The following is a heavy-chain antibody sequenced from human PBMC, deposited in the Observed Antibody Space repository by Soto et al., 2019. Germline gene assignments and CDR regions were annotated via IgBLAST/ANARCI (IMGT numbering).Heavy chain of an antibody. D-gene: IGHD3-10*01. CDR1: GFMFSTTD. CDR3: VKNSGWFNS. J-gene: IGHJ5*01. V-gene: IGHV3-23*01. Sequence: GGSLRLSCAASGFMFSTTDMSWVRQAPGKGLEWVTTIEGSGTITYYADSVRGRFTISRDNSKNTVYLQMDSLTADDTAVYYCVKNSGWFNSWSQGTPVTVSS. CDR2: IEGSGTIT.